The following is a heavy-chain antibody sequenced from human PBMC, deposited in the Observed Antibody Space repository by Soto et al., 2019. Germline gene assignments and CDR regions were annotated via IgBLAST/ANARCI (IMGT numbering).Heavy chain of an antibody. CDR3: ARRYGYSFDY. J-gene: IGHJ4*02. Sequence: SETLSLTCTVSGGSISSYYWSWIRQPPGKGLEWIGYIYYSGSTNYNPSLKSRVTISVDTSKNQFSLKLSSVTAADTAVYHCARRYGYSFDYWGQGTLVTVSS. CDR2: IYYSGST. D-gene: IGHD1-1*01. V-gene: IGHV4-59*08. CDR1: GGSISSYY.